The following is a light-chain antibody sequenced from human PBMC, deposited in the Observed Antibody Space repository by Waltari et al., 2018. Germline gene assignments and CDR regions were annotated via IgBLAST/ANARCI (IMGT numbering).Light chain of an antibody. CDR3: QQYKSYPLT. CDR2: GAS. J-gene: IGKJ4*01. V-gene: IGKV1-16*02. CDR1: QDISNY. Sequence: DIQITQPPSSLPPSVGDRFTSTCRASQDISNYLAWFQQKPGKAPKSLIYGASSLQSGVPSKFSGSGSGTDFFLTISSLQPEDFAIYYCQQYKSYPLTFGGGTKVEVK.